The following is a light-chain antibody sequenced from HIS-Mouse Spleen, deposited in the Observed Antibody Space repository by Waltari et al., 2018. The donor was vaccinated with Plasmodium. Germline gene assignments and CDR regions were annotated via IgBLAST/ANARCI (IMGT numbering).Light chain of an antibody. CDR1: ALPKKY. J-gene: IGLJ3*02. Sequence: SYELTQPPSVSVSPGQTARITCSGDALPKKYAYWDQQKSGQAPVLVNYEDSKRPAGIPERFSGARSGTMATLTISGAQVEDEADYYCYSTDSSGNHRVFGGGTKLTVL. CDR3: YSTDSSGNHRV. V-gene: IGLV3-10*01. CDR2: EDS.